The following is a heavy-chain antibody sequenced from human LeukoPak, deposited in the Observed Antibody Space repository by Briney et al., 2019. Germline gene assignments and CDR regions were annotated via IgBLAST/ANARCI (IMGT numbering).Heavy chain of an antibody. CDR2: ISGSSSSI. J-gene: IGHJ4*02. Sequence: GGSLRLSCAASGFTFSSYDVNWVRQAPGKGLEWVSSISGSSSSIYYADSLKGRFTISRDNAKNSLYLQMNSLRAEDTAVYYCARDRHYASGSFDYWGQGTLVTVSS. CDR3: ARDRHYASGSFDY. V-gene: IGHV3-21*01. CDR1: GFTFSSYD. D-gene: IGHD3-10*01.